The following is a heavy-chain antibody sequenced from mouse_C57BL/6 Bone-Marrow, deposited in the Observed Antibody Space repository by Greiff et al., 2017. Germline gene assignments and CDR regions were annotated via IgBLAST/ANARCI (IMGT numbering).Heavy chain of an antibody. CDR1: GYAFSSYW. V-gene: IGHV1-80*01. J-gene: IGHJ4*01. D-gene: IGHD2-4*01. CDR2: IYPGDGDT. Sequence: VKLQESGAELVKPGASVKISCKASGYAFSSYWMNWVKQRPGKGLEWIGQIYPGDGDTNYNGTFKGKATLTADKSSSTAYMQLSSLTSEDSAVYFCARRGVGMITTAIYYAMDYWVKEPQSPSPQ. CDR3: ARRGVGMITTAIYYAMDY.